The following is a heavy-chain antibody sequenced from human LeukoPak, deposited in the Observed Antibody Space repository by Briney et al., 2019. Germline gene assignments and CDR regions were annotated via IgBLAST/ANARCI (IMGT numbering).Heavy chain of an antibody. Sequence: GGSLRLSCAASGFTFSSYSMNWVRQAPGKGLEWVSSISSSSSYIYYADSVRGRFTTSRDNAKNSLYLQMNSLRAEDTAVYYCARDLRSKEDYWGQGTLVTVSS. CDR1: GFTFSSYS. D-gene: IGHD3-10*01. CDR2: ISSSSSYI. J-gene: IGHJ4*02. CDR3: ARDLRSKEDY. V-gene: IGHV3-21*01.